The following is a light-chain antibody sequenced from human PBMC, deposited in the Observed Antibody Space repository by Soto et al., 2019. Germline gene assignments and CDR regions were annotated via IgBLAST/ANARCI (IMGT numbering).Light chain of an antibody. Sequence: QSALTQPASVSGSPGQSITISCAGPSSDVGGYNYVSWYQQHPGKVPRLIISDVNKRPSGVSDRFSGSKSGNTASLTISGLQAEDEADYYCTSFTRSVTVVFGGGTKLTVL. CDR2: DVN. J-gene: IGLJ2*01. CDR1: SSDVGGYNY. CDR3: TSFTRSVTVV. V-gene: IGLV2-14*03.